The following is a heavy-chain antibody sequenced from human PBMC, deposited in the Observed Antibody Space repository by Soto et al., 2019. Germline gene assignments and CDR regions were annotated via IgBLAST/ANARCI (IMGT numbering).Heavy chain of an antibody. J-gene: IGHJ4*02. CDR3: ARVVITFGGVIVDY. CDR1: GGSFSGYY. V-gene: IGHV4-34*01. CDR2: INHSGST. D-gene: IGHD3-16*02. Sequence: SETLSLTCAVYGGSFSGYYWSWIRQPPGKGLEWIGEINHSGSTNYNPSLKSRVTISVDTSKNQFSLKLSSVTAADTAVYYCARVVITFGGVIVDYWGQGTLVTVSS.